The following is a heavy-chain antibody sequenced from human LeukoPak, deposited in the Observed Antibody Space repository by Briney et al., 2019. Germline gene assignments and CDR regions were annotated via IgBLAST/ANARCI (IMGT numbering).Heavy chain of an antibody. Sequence: PGGSLRLSCAASGFTFDDYGMSWVRQAPGKGLEWVSGINWNGGSTGYADSVKGRFTISRDNAKNSPYLQMNSLRAEDTALYYCARDGPLLVYYYYMDVWGKGTTVTVSS. CDR1: GFTFDDYG. CDR2: INWNGGST. V-gene: IGHV3-20*04. CDR3: ARDGPLLVYYYYMDV. D-gene: IGHD2-8*02. J-gene: IGHJ6*03.